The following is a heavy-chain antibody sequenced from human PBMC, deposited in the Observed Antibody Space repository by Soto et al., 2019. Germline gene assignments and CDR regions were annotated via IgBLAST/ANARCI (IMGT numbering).Heavy chain of an antibody. Sequence: ASVKVSCKASGYTFTSYDINWVRQATGQGLEWMGWTNPNSGNTGYAQKFQGRVTMTRNTSISTAYMELSSLRSEDTAVYYCARESRPNEGLFPYYYYYYGMDVWGQGTTVTVSS. CDR1: GYTFTSYD. D-gene: IGHD3-3*01. CDR3: ARESRPNEGLFPYYYYYYGMDV. V-gene: IGHV1-8*01. J-gene: IGHJ6*02. CDR2: TNPNSGNT.